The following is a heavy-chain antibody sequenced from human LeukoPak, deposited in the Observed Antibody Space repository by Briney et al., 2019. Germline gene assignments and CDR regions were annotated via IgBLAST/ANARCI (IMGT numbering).Heavy chain of an antibody. D-gene: IGHD2-2*01. Sequence: PGGSLRLSCAASGFTFSSYTMTWVRQAPGKGLEWVSAISGSGGSTYYADSVKGRFTISRDNSKNTLYLQMNSLRAEDTAVYYCAKDYCSSTSCPGAFDIWGQGTMVTVSS. CDR3: AKDYCSSTSCPGAFDI. CDR2: ISGSGGST. J-gene: IGHJ3*02. V-gene: IGHV3-23*01. CDR1: GFTFSSYT.